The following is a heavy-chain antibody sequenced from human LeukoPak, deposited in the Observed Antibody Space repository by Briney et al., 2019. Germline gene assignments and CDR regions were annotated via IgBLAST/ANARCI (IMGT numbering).Heavy chain of an antibody. CDR1: GFSFSSYE. Sequence: PGGSLRLSCAASGFSFSSYEMNWVRQAPGKGLEWVSYISSSGSTVYYADSVKGRFTISRDNAKNSLYLQMNSLRAEDTAVYYCARGTPYGSGAFDYWGQGTLVTVSS. CDR3: ARGTPYGSGAFDY. V-gene: IGHV3-48*03. J-gene: IGHJ4*02. D-gene: IGHD3-10*01. CDR2: ISSSGSTV.